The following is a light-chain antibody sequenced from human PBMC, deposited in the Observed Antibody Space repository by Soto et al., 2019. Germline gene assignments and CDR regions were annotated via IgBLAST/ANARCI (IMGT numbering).Light chain of an antibody. J-gene: IGLJ2*01. V-gene: IGLV1-44*01. CDR3: AAWDDSLNGLVV. Sequence: QSVLTQPPSASGTPGQRVTISCSGSSSNIGSNTVNWYQQLPGTAPKLLIYSNNQQPSGVPDRFSGSKSGTSASLAISGLQSEDEADYYCAAWDDSLNGLVVFGGGTKLTVL. CDR1: SSNIGSNT. CDR2: SNN.